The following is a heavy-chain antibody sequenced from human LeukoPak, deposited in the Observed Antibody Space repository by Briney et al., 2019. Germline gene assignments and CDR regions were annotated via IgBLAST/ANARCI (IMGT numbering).Heavy chain of an antibody. J-gene: IGHJ4*02. D-gene: IGHD5-18*01. CDR2: ISSSSSYI. Sequence: PGGSLRLSRASPVFTFCSYSMNCVRQAPGKGLEWGSSISSSSSYIYYADSVKGRFTISRDNAKNSLYLQMNSLRAEDTAVYYCARDRGDSYGSTTYYFDYWGQGTLVTVSS. V-gene: IGHV3-21*01. CDR1: VFTFCSYS. CDR3: ARDRGDSYGSTTYYFDY.